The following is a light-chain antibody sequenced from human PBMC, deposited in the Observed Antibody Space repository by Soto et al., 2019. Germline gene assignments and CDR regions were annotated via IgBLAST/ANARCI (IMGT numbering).Light chain of an antibody. Sequence: QPVLTQPASVSGSPGQSITISCTGTSSDIGAYDYVAWYQQHPGKAPKALIFEVINRPSGVSIRFSGSKSGNTASLTISGLQAEDEADYYCSSFTTSSTVVFGGGTKLTVL. CDR1: SSDIGAYDY. J-gene: IGLJ3*02. V-gene: IGLV2-14*01. CDR3: SSFTTSSTVV. CDR2: EVI.